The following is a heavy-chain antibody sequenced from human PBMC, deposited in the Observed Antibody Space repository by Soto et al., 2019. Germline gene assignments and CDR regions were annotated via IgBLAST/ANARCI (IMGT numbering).Heavy chain of an antibody. V-gene: IGHV1-18*01. CDR2: ISAYNGNT. CDR1: GYTFTNYG. CDR3: ARVITTVTTNYFDY. D-gene: IGHD4-17*01. Sequence: QVQLVQSGAEVKQPGASVKVSCKASGYTFTNYGLGWVRQAPGQGLEWMGWISAYNGNTNYAQKLQGRVTMTTDTSTRTAYMELRSLRSDDTAMYYCARVITTVTTNYFDYWGQGTLVTVSS. J-gene: IGHJ4*02.